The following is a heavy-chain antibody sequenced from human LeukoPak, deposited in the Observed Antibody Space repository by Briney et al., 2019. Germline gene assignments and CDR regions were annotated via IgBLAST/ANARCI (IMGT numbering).Heavy chain of an antibody. CDR1: GGSISSSSYY. Sequence: PSETLSLTCTVSGGSISSSSYYWGWIRQPPGKGLEWLGSIYYSGSTYYNPSLKSRVTISVDTSKNQFSLKLSSVTAADTAVYYCARLPAPYCSSTSCKAYWGQGTLVTVSS. J-gene: IGHJ4*02. CDR2: IYYSGST. CDR3: ARLPAPYCSSTSCKAY. D-gene: IGHD2-2*01. V-gene: IGHV4-39*01.